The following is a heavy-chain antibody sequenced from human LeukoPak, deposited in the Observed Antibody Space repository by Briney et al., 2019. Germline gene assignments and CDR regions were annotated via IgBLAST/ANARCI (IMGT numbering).Heavy chain of an antibody. D-gene: IGHD1-26*01. CDR1: GFTFSSYA. J-gene: IGHJ4*02. CDR3: ARGGRIGSYLAYFDY. Sequence: GGSLRLSCAASGFTFSSYAISWVRQAPGQGLEWMGGIVPIFGTANYAQKFQGRVTITADESTSTAYMELSSLRSEDTAVYYCARGGRIGSYLAYFDYWGQGTLVTVSS. CDR2: IVPIFGTA. V-gene: IGHV1-69*01.